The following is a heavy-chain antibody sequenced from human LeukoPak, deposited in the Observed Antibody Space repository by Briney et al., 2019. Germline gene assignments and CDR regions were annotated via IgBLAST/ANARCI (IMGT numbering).Heavy chain of an antibody. D-gene: IGHD3-22*01. CDR1: GFTFSNTW. CDR2: ISASGP. J-gene: IGHJ4*02. Sequence: GGSLRLSCAASGFTFSNTWMSWVRQAPGKGLEWVSTISASGPYYADAVRGRFTISRDNSRNTLSLQMDSLRAEDTAVYYCAKDHESDGYPCLDHWGLGTLVTVSS. CDR3: AKDHESDGYPCLDH. V-gene: IGHV3-23*01.